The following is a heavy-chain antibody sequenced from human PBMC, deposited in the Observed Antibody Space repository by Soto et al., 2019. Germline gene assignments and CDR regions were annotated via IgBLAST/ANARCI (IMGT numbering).Heavy chain of an antibody. CDR3: TTSNLGVDF. J-gene: IGHJ4*02. CDR1: GLIFSDVW. V-gene: IGHV3-15*01. CDR2: IKTKPDDGTI. Sequence: LRLSCAASGLIFSDVWMTWVRQAPGKGLEWVGRIKTKPDDGTIDYAAPVRGRFTISRDDSKNTLYLQMTSLTPDDTDVYYCTTSNLGVDFWGPGTLVTVSS. D-gene: IGHD1-1*01.